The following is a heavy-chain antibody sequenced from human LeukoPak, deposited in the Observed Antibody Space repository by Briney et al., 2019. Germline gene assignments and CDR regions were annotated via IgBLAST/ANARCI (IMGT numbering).Heavy chain of an antibody. D-gene: IGHD3-3*01. J-gene: IGHJ4*02. CDR2: IIPIFGTA. Sequence: ASVKVSCKASGGTFSSYAISWVRQAPGQGLEWMGGIIPIFGTANYAQKFQGRVTITADESTSTAYMELSSLRSEDTAVYYCARALGSYYDFWSGYPVWGQGTLVTVSS. V-gene: IGHV1-69*13. CDR1: GGTFSSYA. CDR3: ARALGSYYDFWSGYPV.